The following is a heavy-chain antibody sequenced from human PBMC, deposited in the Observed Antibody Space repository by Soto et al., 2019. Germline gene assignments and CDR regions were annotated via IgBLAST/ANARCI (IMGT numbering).Heavy chain of an antibody. J-gene: IGHJ4*02. CDR3: ARDTPEYYFDY. D-gene: IGHD2-15*01. CDR1: GGSISSYY. V-gene: IGHV4-59*01. Sequence: SETLSLTCTVSGGSISSYYWSWIRQPPGKGLEWIGYIYYSGSTNYNPSLKSRVTIAVDTSKNQFSLKLSSVTAAETAVYYGARDTPEYYFDYWGQGTLVTVSS. CDR2: IYYSGST.